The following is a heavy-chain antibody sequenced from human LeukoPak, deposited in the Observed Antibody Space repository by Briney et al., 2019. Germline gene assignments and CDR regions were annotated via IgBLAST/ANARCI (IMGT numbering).Heavy chain of an antibody. CDR3: ARDSRDGYNHD. CDR1: GGSFSGYY. D-gene: IGHD5-24*01. V-gene: IGHV4-34*01. Sequence: SETLSLTCAVYGGSFSGYYWSWIRQPPGKGLEWIGEINHSGSTNYNPSLKSRVTISVDTSKNQFSLKLSSVTAADTAVYYCARDSRDGYNHDWGQGTLVTVSS. CDR2: INHSGST. J-gene: IGHJ4*02.